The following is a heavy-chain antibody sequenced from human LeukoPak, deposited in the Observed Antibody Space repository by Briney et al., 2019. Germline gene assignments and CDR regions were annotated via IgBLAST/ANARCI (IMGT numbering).Heavy chain of an antibody. V-gene: IGHV3-33*08. CDR3: ARAYEGYAYVDY. CDR2: IWYDGSNK. D-gene: IGHD2-15*01. CDR1: GFTFDNYA. Sequence: PGGSLRLSCAASGFTFDNYAMNWVRQAPGKGLEWVAVIWYDGSNKYSADSVKGRFTISRDNSKNTLYLQMNSLRAEDTAVYYCARAYEGYAYVDYWGQGTLVTVSS. J-gene: IGHJ4*02.